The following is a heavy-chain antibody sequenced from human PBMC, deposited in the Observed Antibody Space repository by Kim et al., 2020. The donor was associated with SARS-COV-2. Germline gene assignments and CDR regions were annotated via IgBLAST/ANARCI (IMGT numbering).Heavy chain of an antibody. D-gene: IGHD5-12*01. CDR1: GFTFTKYA. V-gene: IGHV3-23*01. J-gene: IGHJ4*02. Sequence: GGSLRLSCAASGFTFTKYAMSWVRQAPGKGLEWVSAISASGDGTYYADSVKGRFSISRDNSKNTLYLQMNSLRADDAALYYCAKDLRGYSGYGVIDFWGQGIPVTVSS. CDR3: AKDLRGYSGYGVIDF. CDR2: ISASGDGT.